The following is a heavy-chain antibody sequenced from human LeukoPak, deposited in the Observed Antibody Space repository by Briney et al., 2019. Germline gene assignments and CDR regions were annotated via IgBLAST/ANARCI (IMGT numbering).Heavy chain of an antibody. J-gene: IGHJ2*01. V-gene: IGHV3-49*04. D-gene: IGHD6-13*01. CDR3: TRDNAAAGSYWYFDH. CDR2: IRSKAYGGTT. Sequence: GGSLRLSCTASGFTFGDFAMSWVRQAPGKGLEWVSFIRSKAYGGTTEYAASVKGRFTISRDDSKSIAYLQMNSLKTEDTAVYYCTRDNAAAGSYWYFDHWGRGTLVTVSS. CDR1: GFTFGDFA.